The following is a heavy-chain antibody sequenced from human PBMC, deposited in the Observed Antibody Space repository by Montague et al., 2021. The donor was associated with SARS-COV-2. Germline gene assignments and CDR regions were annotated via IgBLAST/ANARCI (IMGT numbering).Heavy chain of an antibody. D-gene: IGHD4-17*01. Sequence: SETLSLTCTVSGGSVSSISSHWGWIRQPPGKGLEYIGSFYYAGGTQYNPSLKSPVTISVDTSNDQFSLKMNPVTAADTAVYSCARLYGSGFDHWGQGTLVTVSS. V-gene: IGHV4-39*01. CDR3: ARLYGSGFDH. J-gene: IGHJ4*02. CDR2: FYYAGGT. CDR1: GGSVSSISSH.